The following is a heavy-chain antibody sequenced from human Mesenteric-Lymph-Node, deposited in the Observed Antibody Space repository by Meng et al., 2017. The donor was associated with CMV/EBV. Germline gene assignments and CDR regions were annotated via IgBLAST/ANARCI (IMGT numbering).Heavy chain of an antibody. V-gene: IGHV3-74*01. CDR1: GFTFSSYW. Sequence: GGSLRLSCAASGFTFSSYWIHWVRQASGKGLVWVSRINGDGSTTTYADSVKGRFTISRDNAKNTLYLQMNSLRAEDTAVYYCASGSGSGWFDPWGQGTLVTVSS. D-gene: IGHD2-15*01. CDR3: ASGSGSGWFDP. J-gene: IGHJ5*02. CDR2: INGDGSTT.